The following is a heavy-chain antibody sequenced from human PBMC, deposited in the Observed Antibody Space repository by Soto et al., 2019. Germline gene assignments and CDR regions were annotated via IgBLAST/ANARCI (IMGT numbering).Heavy chain of an antibody. V-gene: IGHV2-5*02. CDR3: AHRRASGTSCCPFDY. CDR2: IYWADDK. CDR1: GFSLSTSGVG. Sequence: QITLKESGPTLVKPTQTLTLTCTFSGFSLSTSGVGVGWIRQPPGKALEWLALIYWADDKRYSPSLNSRLTLTKDTTKNQVVLTMTNMDPVDTATYYCAHRRASGTSCCPFDYWGQGTLVTVSS. J-gene: IGHJ4*02. D-gene: IGHD2-2*01.